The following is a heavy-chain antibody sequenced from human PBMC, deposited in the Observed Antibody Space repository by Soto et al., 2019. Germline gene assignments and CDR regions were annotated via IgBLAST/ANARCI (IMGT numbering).Heavy chain of an antibody. V-gene: IGHV6-1*01. J-gene: IGHJ3*02. Sequence: SQTLSLTCAIAGGIVSSNSAAWNWIRQSPSRGLEWLGRTYYRSKWYNDYAVSVKSRITINPDTSKNQFSLQLNSVTPEDTAVYYCARDSPGTMIVVDGASDIWGQGTMVTVS. CDR3: ARDSPGTMIVVDGASDI. D-gene: IGHD3-22*01. CDR1: GGIVSSNSAA. CDR2: TYYRSKWYN.